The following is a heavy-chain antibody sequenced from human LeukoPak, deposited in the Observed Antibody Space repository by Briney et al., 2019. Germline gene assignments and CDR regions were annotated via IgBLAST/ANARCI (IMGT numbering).Heavy chain of an antibody. V-gene: IGHV1-46*01. CDR1: GYTFTSYY. CDR2: INPSGGST. Sequence: ASVKVSCKASGYTFTSYYMHWVRQAPGQGLEWMGIINPSGGSTSYAQKFQGRVTMTRDTSTSTVYMGLSSLRSEDTAVYYCARDPGARFLEWSYFDYWGQGTLVTVSS. J-gene: IGHJ4*02. CDR3: ARDPGARFLEWSYFDY. D-gene: IGHD3-3*01.